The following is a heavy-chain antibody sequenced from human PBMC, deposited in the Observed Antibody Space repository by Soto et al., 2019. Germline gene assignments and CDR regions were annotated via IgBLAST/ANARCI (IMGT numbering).Heavy chain of an antibody. V-gene: IGHV3-30*18. CDR1: GFTFSSYG. CDR3: AKADGDMATFDY. CDR2: ISYDGSNK. Sequence: QVQLVESGGGVVQPGRSLRLSCAASGFTFSSYGMHWVRQAPGKGLECVAVISYDGSNKYYADSVKGRFTISRDNYNNDLYLQLNSLRDEAMAVYYCAKADGDMATFDYWGQGTLDTVSS. D-gene: IGHD5-12*01. J-gene: IGHJ4*02.